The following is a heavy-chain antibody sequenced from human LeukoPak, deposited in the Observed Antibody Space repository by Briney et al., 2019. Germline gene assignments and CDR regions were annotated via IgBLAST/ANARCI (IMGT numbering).Heavy chain of an antibody. CDR2: INPNGGST. CDR1: GYTFTSYY. D-gene: IGHD3-22*01. Sequence: GASVKVSCKASGYTFTSYYLHWVRQAPGQGREWMGIINPNGGSTSNAQKFQGRVTMTRDTSTSTVYMELSRLRSEDAAVYYCARVRYYDNGGYSHFDYWGQGTLVTVSS. J-gene: IGHJ4*02. CDR3: ARVRYYDNGGYSHFDY. V-gene: IGHV1-46*01.